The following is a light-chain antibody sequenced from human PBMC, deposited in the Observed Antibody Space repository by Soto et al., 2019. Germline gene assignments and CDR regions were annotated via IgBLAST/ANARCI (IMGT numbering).Light chain of an antibody. V-gene: IGKV3-15*01. J-gene: IGKJ1*01. CDR1: QSVSTN. CDR3: QQYDKWPPGWT. CDR2: DAS. Sequence: EIVMTQSPATLSVSPGERATLSCRASQSVSTNLAWFQQKPGQAPRLLIYDASSRATGSPARFSGSGSGTEFTLTISSLQSEDFVVYYCQQYDKWPPGWTFGQGTKV.